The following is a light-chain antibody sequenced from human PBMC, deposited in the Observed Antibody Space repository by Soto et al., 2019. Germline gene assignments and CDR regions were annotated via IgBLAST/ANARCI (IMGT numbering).Light chain of an antibody. J-gene: IGKJ1*01. V-gene: IGKV1-5*01. Sequence: DIQMTQSASTLSASVGDRVTITCRASQSISSWLAWYQQKPGKAPKLLIYDASSLESGAPSRFSGGGSGTEFTLTISSLQPDDFATYYCQQYNSWPLTFGQGTKVDIK. CDR3: QQYNSWPLT. CDR2: DAS. CDR1: QSISSW.